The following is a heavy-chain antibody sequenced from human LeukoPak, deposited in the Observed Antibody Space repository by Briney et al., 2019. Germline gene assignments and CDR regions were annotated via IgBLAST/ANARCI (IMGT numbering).Heavy chain of an antibody. CDR1: GFTFSDHY. V-gene: IGHV3-11*06. D-gene: IGHD6-19*01. J-gene: IGHJ3*02. CDR3: ARGRGWYLDAFDI. Sequence: GGSLRLSCAVSGFTFSDHYMSWIRQAPGKGLEWVSYISGSSSYTNYADSVKGRFTISRDNAKNSLYLQMNSLRAEDPAVYYCARGRGWYLDAFDIWGQGTMVTVSS. CDR2: ISGSSSYT.